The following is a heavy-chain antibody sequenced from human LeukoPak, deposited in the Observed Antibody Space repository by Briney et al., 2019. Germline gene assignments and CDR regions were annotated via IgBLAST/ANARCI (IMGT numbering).Heavy chain of an antibody. J-gene: IGHJ4*02. CDR1: GFTFSGSA. Sequence: GGSLRLSCAASGFTFSGSAMHWVRQASGKGLEWVGRIKNKANNYATAYAASVKGRFTISRDDSKSTAYLQMNSLKIEDTAVYYCTRAFYEPPFDYWGQGTLVTVSS. CDR3: TRAFYEPPFDY. CDR2: IKNKANNYAT. V-gene: IGHV3-73*01. D-gene: IGHD5/OR15-5a*01.